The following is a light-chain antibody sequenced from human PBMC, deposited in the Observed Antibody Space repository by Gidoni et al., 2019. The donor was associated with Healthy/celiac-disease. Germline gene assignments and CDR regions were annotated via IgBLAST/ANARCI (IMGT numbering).Light chain of an antibody. J-gene: IGKJ1*01. Sequence: DIQMTQSTSTLSASVEDRVTITCRASQSMSSWLAWYQQKPGKATKLRIYKASSLESGVPSRFSGSGSGTEFTLTISSLQPDDFATYYCQQYNSYWTFGQGTKVEIK. CDR2: KAS. CDR1: QSMSSW. CDR3: QQYNSYWT. V-gene: IGKV1-5*03.